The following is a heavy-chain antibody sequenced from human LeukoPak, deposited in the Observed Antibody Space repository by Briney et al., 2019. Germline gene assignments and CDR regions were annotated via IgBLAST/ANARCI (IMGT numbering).Heavy chain of an antibody. CDR1: GYTFTGYY. J-gene: IGHJ6*02. Sequence: ASVKVSCKASGYTFTGYYMHWVRQAPGQGLEWMGWINPNSGGTNYAQKFQGRVTMTRDTSISTAYMEPSRLRSDDTAVYYCAREDYYYYGMDVWGQGTTVTVSS. CDR2: INPNSGGT. CDR3: AREDYYYYGMDV. V-gene: IGHV1-2*02.